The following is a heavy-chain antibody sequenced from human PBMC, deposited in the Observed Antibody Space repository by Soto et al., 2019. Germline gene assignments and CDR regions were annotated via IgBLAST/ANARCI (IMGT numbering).Heavy chain of an antibody. CDR2: ISGSGGST. CDR3: EKEGIEAQYTFDT. CDR1: GFTFSSYS. V-gene: IGHV3-23*01. Sequence: PGGSLRLSCSASGFTFSSYSMSWVRHAPGKGLEWVSAISGSGGSTYYADSVKGRFTISRDNSKNTLYLQMNSLRAEDTAVYYSEKEGIEAQYTFDTWGKRTLVIVSS. D-gene: IGHD6-13*01. J-gene: IGHJ5*01.